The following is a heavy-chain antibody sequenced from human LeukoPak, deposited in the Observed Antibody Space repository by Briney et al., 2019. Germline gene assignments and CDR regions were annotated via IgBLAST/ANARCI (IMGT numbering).Heavy chain of an antibody. D-gene: IGHD2-2*01. CDR1: GGSFSGYY. Sequence: PSETLSLTCAVYGGSFSGYYWSWIRQPPGKGLEWIGEINHSGSTNYNPSLKSRVTISVDRSKNQFSLKLSSVTAADTAVYYCARYCSSTSCSFFDYWGQGTLVTVSS. CDR2: INHSGST. CDR3: ARYCSSTSCSFFDY. V-gene: IGHV4-34*01. J-gene: IGHJ4*02.